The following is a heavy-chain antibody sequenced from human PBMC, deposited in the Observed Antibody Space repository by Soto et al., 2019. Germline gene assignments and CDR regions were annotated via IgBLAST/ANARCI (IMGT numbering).Heavy chain of an antibody. Sequence: QVQLQESGPGLVKPSQTLSLTCTVSGGSISSGDYYWSWIRQPPGKGLEWIGYIYYSGSTYYNPSLKRRVTISVDTSKDQFSLKLSSVTAADPAVYYCARGRVLRFFPFDYWGQGTLVTVSS. D-gene: IGHD3-3*01. CDR1: GGSISSGDYY. J-gene: IGHJ4*02. CDR3: ARGRVLRFFPFDY. V-gene: IGHV4-30-4*01. CDR2: IYYSGST.